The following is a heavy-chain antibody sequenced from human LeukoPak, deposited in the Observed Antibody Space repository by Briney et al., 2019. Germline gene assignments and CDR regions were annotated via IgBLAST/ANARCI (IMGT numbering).Heavy chain of an antibody. Sequence: GGSLRLSCAASGFTFDDYAMHWVRQAPGKGLEWVSGISWNSGSIGYADSVKGRFTISRDNAKNSLYLQMNSLRAEDTALYYCAKDPRLWFGELLESYFDYWGQGTLVTVSS. CDR2: ISWNSGSI. J-gene: IGHJ4*02. CDR3: AKDPRLWFGELLESYFDY. D-gene: IGHD3-10*01. V-gene: IGHV3-9*01. CDR1: GFTFDDYA.